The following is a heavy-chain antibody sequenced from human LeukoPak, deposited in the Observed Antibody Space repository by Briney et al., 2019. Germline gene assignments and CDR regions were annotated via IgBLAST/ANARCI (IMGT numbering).Heavy chain of an antibody. CDR2: ICPGDSDT. CDR3: ARASGDCSSTSCFEFDY. D-gene: IGHD2-2*01. Sequence: HGESLKISCKGSGYIFTSYWIGWVRQMPGKGLEWMGIICPGDSDTRYSPSFQGQVTISADKSISTAYLQWSSLKASDTAIYYCARASGDCSSTSCFEFDYWGQGTLVTVSS. CDR1: GYIFTSYW. J-gene: IGHJ4*02. V-gene: IGHV5-51*01.